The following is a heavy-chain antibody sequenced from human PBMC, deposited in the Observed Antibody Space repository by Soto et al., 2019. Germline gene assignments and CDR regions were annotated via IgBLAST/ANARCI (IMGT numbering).Heavy chain of an antibody. J-gene: IGHJ5*02. Sequence: EAQLVESGGDLVQLGGPLRLSCAASGFTFPGYCLSWVRKAPGKGLEWLAGINREGSGKHYVASVKGRFTISRENANNAVFLQMESLRADDTAVYYCARDPGPRPAAIRGLGWFDPWGQGTVVTVSS. CDR2: INREGSGK. CDR3: ARDPGPRPAAIRGLGWFDP. CDR1: GFTFPGYC. D-gene: IGHD2-2*01. V-gene: IGHV3-7*03.